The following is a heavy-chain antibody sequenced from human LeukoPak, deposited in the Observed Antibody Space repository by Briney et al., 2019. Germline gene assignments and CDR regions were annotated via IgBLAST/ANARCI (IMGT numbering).Heavy chain of an antibody. D-gene: IGHD3-22*01. Sequence: GGSLRLSCAASGFTFNDYGMSWVRQGPGKGLEWVSGINWNGGTTGYADSVKGRFTISRDNAKNSLYLQMNSLRAEDTALYYCTRDKHYYDSSNYVWGQGTLVTVSS. CDR1: GFTFNDYG. V-gene: IGHV3-20*04. CDR2: INWNGGTT. CDR3: TRDKHYYDSSNYV. J-gene: IGHJ4*02.